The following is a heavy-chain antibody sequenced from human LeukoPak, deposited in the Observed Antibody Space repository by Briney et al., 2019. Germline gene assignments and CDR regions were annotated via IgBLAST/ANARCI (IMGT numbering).Heavy chain of an antibody. CDR1: GFTLGIYA. CDR2: ISNTGLTT. V-gene: IGHV3-23*01. D-gene: IGHD1-26*01. CDR3: AKDRSKGSYGDEFDF. J-gene: IGHJ4*02. Sequence: GGSLRLSCAASGFTLGIYAMSSVRQAPGKGLEWVSGISNTGLTTYYIDSVKGRFTISRDNSKNTLYLQMNSLRAEDTAVYYCAKDRSKGSYGDEFDFWGQGTLVTVSS.